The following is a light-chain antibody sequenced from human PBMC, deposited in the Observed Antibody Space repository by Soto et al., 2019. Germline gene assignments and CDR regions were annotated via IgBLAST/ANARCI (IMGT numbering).Light chain of an antibody. Sequence: DIEMTQSPSSLSASVGDRVTIACRASQGIRNDLNWYQQKPGKAPKRLIYAASSLQSGVPSRFSGSGSETEFTLTISGLQPEDFATYYCLQHYNVPPWTFGQGTKVEVK. CDR3: LQHYNVPPWT. CDR2: AAS. J-gene: IGKJ1*01. CDR1: QGIRND. V-gene: IGKV1-17*01.